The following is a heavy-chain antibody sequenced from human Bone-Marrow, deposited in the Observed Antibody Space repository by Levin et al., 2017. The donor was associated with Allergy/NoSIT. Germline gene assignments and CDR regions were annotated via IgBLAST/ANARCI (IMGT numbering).Heavy chain of an antibody. J-gene: IGHJ4*02. D-gene: IGHD4-17*01. V-gene: IGHV3-30*18. CDR1: GFTFSSYG. CDR2: ISYDGSNK. Sequence: QPGGSLRLSCAASGFTFSSYGMHWVRQAPGKGLEWVAVISYDGSNKYYADSVKGRFTISRDNSKNTLYLQMNSLRAEDTAVYYCAKDLSVVYGDYVGYFDYWGQGTLVTVSS. CDR3: AKDLSVVYGDYVGYFDY.